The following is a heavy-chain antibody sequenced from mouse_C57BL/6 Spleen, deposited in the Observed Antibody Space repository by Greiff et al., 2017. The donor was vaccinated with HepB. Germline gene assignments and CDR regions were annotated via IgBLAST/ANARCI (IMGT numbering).Heavy chain of an antibody. D-gene: IGHD3-2*02. CDR1: GYAFTNYL. V-gene: IGHV1-54*01. Sequence: QVQLQQSGAELVRPGTSVKVSCKASGYAFTNYLIEWVKQRPGQGLEWIGVINPGSGGTNYNEKFKGKATLTADKSSSTDYMQLSSLTSEDSAVYFCARKGDSSGFAYWGQGTLVTVSA. J-gene: IGHJ3*01. CDR2: INPGSGGT. CDR3: ARKGDSSGFAY.